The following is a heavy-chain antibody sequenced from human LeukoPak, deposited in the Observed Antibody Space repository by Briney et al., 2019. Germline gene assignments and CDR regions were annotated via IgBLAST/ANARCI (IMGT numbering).Heavy chain of an antibody. J-gene: IGHJ4*02. CDR2: ISSRTSNT. Sequence: GGSLRLSCAASGFTFSSYSMNWVRQAPGKGLEWVSHISSRTSNTYYADSVKGRFTISRDNSRNTLYLQMNSLRADDTAVYYCARDWANYFNYWGQGTLVSVSS. V-gene: IGHV3-48*01. CDR1: GFTFSSYS. D-gene: IGHD3-16*01. CDR3: ARDWANYFNY.